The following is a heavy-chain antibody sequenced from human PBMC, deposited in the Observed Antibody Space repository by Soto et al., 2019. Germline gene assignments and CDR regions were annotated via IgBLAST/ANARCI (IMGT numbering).Heavy chain of an antibody. CDR1: GFTFSSYA. J-gene: IGHJ4*02. CDR3: AKDRDMYYDFWSGYYPVFDY. D-gene: IGHD3-3*01. V-gene: IGHV3-23*01. Sequence: GGSLRLSCAASGFTFSSYAMSWVRQAPGKGLEWVSAISGSGGSTYYADSVKGRFTISRDNSKNTLYLQMNSLRAEDTAVYYCAKDRDMYYDFWSGYYPVFDYWGQGTLVTVSS. CDR2: ISGSGGST.